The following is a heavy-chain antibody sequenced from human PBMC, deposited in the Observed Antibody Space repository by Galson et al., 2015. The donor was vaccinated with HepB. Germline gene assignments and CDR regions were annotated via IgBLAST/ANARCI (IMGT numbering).Heavy chain of an antibody. V-gene: IGHV3-30*03. Sequence: SLRLSCAASGFTFSSYGMHWVRQAPGKGLEWVAVISYDGSNKYSADSVKVRFTISRDNSKNTLYLQMNSLRAKDTAAYYCAALSDSSPSKPHDYWGQGTLVTVSS. CDR1: GFTFSSYG. J-gene: IGHJ4*02. D-gene: IGHD6-6*01. CDR3: AALSDSSPSKPHDY. CDR2: ISYDGSNK.